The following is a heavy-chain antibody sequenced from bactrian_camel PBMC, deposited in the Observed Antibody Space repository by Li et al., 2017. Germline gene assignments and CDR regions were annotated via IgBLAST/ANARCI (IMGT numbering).Heavy chain of an antibody. V-gene: IGHV3S1*01. CDR1: GSTDNNNC. Sequence: QLVESGGGSVQAGGSLRLSCLASGSTDNNNCMGWFRQAPGKERERVAAISKGGTYTFYSDSVKGRFTISKDNAKNTLNLQMNSLKSEDTALYYCVRCRWMGGGDWYADYWGQGTQVTVS. J-gene: IGHJ4*01. D-gene: IGHD6*01. CDR3: VRCRWMGGGDWYADY. CDR2: ISKGGTYT.